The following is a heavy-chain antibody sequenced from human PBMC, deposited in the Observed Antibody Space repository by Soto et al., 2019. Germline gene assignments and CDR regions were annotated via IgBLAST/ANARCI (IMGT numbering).Heavy chain of an antibody. J-gene: IGHJ4*02. D-gene: IGHD2-21*02. CDR2: INPAGGTT. Sequence: QVQLVQSGAEVKKPGASVRISCRASGYSFTSTYVHWVRQAPGQGPEGMGIINPAGGTTYYAQKFQGRLTLTSDTSTDTVFMDLNDLTSEDTAVYFCALKVVTYYDNWGQGTLLTVSS. V-gene: IGHV1-46*01. CDR3: ALKVVTYYDN. CDR1: GYSFTSTY.